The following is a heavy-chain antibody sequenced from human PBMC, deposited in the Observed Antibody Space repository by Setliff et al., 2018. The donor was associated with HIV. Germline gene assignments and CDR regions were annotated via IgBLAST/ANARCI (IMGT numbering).Heavy chain of an antibody. Sequence: GGSLRLSCAASGFTVSSNYMNWFRQAPGKGLEWVSIIYSGGNTYYADSVKGRFTISRDNSKNSLYLQMNSLRTEDTALYYCVKNIGGYSSSSVFDYWGQGTLVTVSS. J-gene: IGHJ4*02. CDR1: GFTVSSNY. CDR3: VKNIGGYSSSSVFDY. CDR2: IYSGGNT. D-gene: IGHD6-6*01. V-gene: IGHV3-53*05.